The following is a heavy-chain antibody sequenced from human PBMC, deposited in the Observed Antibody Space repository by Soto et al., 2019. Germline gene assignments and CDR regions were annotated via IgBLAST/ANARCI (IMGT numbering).Heavy chain of an antibody. CDR3: ARKGYSGYDFPYYYYYYMDV. CDR2: IKQDGSEK. D-gene: IGHD5-12*01. V-gene: IGHV3-7*01. CDR1: GFTFSSYW. J-gene: IGHJ6*03. Sequence: GGSLRLSCAASGFTFSSYWMSWVRQAPGKGLEWVANIKQDGSEKYYVDSVKGRFTISRDNAKNSLYLQMNSLRAEDTAVYYCARKGYSGYDFPYYYYYYMDVWGKGTTVTVSS.